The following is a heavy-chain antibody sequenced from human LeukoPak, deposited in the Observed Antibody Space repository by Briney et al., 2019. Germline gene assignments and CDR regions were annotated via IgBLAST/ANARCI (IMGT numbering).Heavy chain of an antibody. Sequence: GGSLRLSCAASGFIFTGYGMHWVRQAPGKGLEWVALIAHDESTIHYADSVKGRFTISRDNYKNTLYLQMNNLRVEDTAIYYCAKDRIVISFGDVSKHWGQGTLVTVSS. CDR2: IAHDESTI. J-gene: IGHJ1*01. CDR3: AKDRIVISFGDVSKH. CDR1: GFIFTGYG. D-gene: IGHD3-10*01. V-gene: IGHV3-30*18.